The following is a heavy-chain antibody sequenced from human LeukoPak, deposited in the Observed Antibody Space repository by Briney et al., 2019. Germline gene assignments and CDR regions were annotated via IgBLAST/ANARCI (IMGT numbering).Heavy chain of an antibody. CDR2: INHSGST. D-gene: IGHD6-13*01. CDR1: GGSFSGYY. J-gene: IGHJ5*02. V-gene: IGHV4-34*01. CDR3: ARRIAAAGT. Sequence: SETPSLTCAVYGGSFSGYYWSWIRQPPGKGLEWIGEINHSGSTNYNPSLKSRVTISVDTSKNQFSLKLSSVTAADTAVYYCARRIAAAGTWGQGTLVTVSS.